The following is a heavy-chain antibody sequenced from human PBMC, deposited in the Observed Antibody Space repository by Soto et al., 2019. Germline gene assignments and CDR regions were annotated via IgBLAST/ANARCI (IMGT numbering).Heavy chain of an antibody. Sequence: WVLRLSCAASGFPFSTYGMQWVRQAPGKXLEWVALIWSDGRNKNYAETVEGRLTISRDNSKNTLFLHMNSLRAEDTAVYYCAKDRDRYCAGGSCSLGPPDYWGQGTLVTVSS. J-gene: IGHJ4*02. CDR2: IWSDGRNK. CDR1: GFPFSTYG. V-gene: IGHV3-33*03. D-gene: IGHD2-15*01. CDR3: AKDRDRYCAGGSCSLGPPDY.